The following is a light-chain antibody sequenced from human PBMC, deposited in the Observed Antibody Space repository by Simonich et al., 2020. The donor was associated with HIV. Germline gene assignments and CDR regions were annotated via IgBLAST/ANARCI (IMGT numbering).Light chain of an antibody. CDR1: QDISNY. CDR3: QQSNSYSWT. Sequence: DIQMTQSPSSLSASVGNRVTNTCQASQDISNYLNWYQQKPGKAPEFLIYKASGLVSGVPSRFSGSGFGTAFTLTISSLQPDDFATYYCQQSNSYSWTFGQGTKVEIK. V-gene: IGKV1-5*03. CDR2: KAS. J-gene: IGKJ1*01.